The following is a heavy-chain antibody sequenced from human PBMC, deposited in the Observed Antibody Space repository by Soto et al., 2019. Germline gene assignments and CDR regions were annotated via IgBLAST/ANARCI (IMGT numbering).Heavy chain of an antibody. CDR1: GYTFTNYG. V-gene: IGHV1-18*01. CDR2: ISGYNGNT. CDR3: AREGQAPYYYYGMDV. J-gene: IGHJ6*02. Sequence: QVQVVQSGDEVKKPGASVKVSCKASGYTFTNYGFSCVRQAPGQALELMGWISGYNGNTTYTEKFQGRVTMTTDISTSTAHMELRSLRSDDTAVYYCAREGQAPYYYYGMDVWGQGTAVTVSS.